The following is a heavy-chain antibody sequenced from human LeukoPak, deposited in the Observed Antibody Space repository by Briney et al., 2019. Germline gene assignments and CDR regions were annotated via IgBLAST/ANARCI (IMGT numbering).Heavy chain of an antibody. CDR3: STDREVAGELSAFDY. CDR1: GYTFSNAW. J-gene: IGHJ4*02. Sequence: GGSLRLSCAASGYTFSNAWMSWVRQAPGKGLEWVGRIKSKTDGGTTDYAAAVKGRFNSSRDDSKNTLYLQMNSLKTEDTAVYYCSTDREVAGELSAFDYWGQGIQVTVSS. V-gene: IGHV3-15*01. CDR2: IKSKTDGGTT. D-gene: IGHD3-16*02.